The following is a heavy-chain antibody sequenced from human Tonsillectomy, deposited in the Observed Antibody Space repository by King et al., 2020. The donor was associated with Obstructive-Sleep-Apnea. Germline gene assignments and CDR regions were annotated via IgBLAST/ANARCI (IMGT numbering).Heavy chain of an antibody. CDR1: AFTLSDAW. CDR2: IKSTIDVGTA. J-gene: IGHJ4*02. V-gene: IGHV3-15*01. D-gene: IGHD3-3*01. CDR3: TTLRFLEWLDY. Sequence: QLVQSGGGLVKPGGSLRLSCAASAFTLSDAWMSWVRQAPGKGLWWVGRIKSTIDVGTADYPAPVKGRVTISRDDSKNTLYLQMNSLKTEDTAVYYCTTLRFLEWLDYWGQGTLVTVSS.